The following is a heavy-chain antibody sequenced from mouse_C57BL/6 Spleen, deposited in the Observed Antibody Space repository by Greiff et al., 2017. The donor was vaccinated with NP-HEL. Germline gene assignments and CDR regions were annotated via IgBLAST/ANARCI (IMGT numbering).Heavy chain of an antibody. D-gene: IGHD1-1*01. CDR3: ASSLYYGSSMDY. CDR2: ISSGSSTI. Sequence: EVKLMESGGGLVKPGGSLKLSCAASGFTFSDYGMHWVRQAPEKGLEWVAYISSGSSTIYYADTVKGRFTISRDNAKNTLFLQMTSLRSEDTAMYYCASSLYYGSSMDYWGQGTSVTVSS. J-gene: IGHJ4*01. V-gene: IGHV5-17*01. CDR1: GFTFSDYG.